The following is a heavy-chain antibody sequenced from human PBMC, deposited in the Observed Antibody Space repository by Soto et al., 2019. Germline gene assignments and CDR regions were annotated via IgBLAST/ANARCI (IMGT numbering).Heavy chain of an antibody. J-gene: IGHJ4*02. CDR1: GYSFISYW. V-gene: IGHV5-51*01. Sequence: GESLKISCKGSGYSFISYWIGWVRQMPGKGLELMGIIYAGDSETRYSPSFQGQVSISVDKSMSTAYLQWSSLKASDTAMYYCTRHTSGRYGSEYWGQGTLVTVSS. CDR2: IYAGDSET. D-gene: IGHD6-19*01. CDR3: TRHTSGRYGSEY.